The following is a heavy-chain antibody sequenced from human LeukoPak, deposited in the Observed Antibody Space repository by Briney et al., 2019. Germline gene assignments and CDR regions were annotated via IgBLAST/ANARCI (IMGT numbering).Heavy chain of an antibody. D-gene: IGHD2-15*01. J-gene: IGHJ5*02. CDR1: GYSFTSYD. V-gene: IGHV1-18*01. CDR2: ISTKNGNT. Sequence: ASVKVSCKASGYSFTSYDVTWVRQAPGQGLEWMGWISTKNGNTNYAQKLQGRVTMTTDTSTSTAYMELRSLRSDDTAVYYCARMTCGGGSCYAGPNWFDPWGQGTLVTVSS. CDR3: ARMTCGGGSCYAGPNWFDP.